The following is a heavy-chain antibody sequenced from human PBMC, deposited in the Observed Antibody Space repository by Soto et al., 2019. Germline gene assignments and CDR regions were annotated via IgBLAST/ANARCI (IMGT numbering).Heavy chain of an antibody. J-gene: IGHJ6*02. Sequence: HPGGSLRFSCPPSGFTFGDYDVSWIRQAPGKGLEWVGFIRSKAYVRTREYDASVKGRFTISRDDTISIAYLQMNSLQTEDTSVYYCTRGEDYHGRSLMDVWGQGTTVTVSS. CDR1: GFTFGDYD. V-gene: IGHV3-49*03. CDR2: IRSKAYVRTR. CDR3: TRGEDYHGRSLMDV. D-gene: IGHD3-10*01.